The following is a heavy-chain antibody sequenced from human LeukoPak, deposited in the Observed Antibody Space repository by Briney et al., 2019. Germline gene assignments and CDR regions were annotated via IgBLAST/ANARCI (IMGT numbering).Heavy chain of an antibody. Sequence: GASVKVSCKASGFTFTNYDINWVRQATGQGLEWIGWMNPRNGNTGYAQKFQGRVTMTRDTSISTAYMELRSLRSEGTAVYYCVRDGEGVAISVNYWFDPWGQGTLVTVSS. J-gene: IGHJ5*02. V-gene: IGHV1-8*01. CDR2: MNPRNGNT. CDR3: VRDGEGVAISVNYWFDP. D-gene: IGHD3-10*01. CDR1: GFTFTNYD.